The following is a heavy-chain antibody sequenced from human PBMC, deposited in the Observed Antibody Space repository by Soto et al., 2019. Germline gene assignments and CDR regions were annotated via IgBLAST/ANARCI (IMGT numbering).Heavy chain of an antibody. V-gene: IGHV3-23*01. J-gene: IGHJ4*02. Sequence: QLLESGGGLVQPGGSLRLSCAASGFTFSSYSMNWVRHAPGKGLQWVATVGGGGDNIFYADSVKGRFTISRDDSQNMLCLQMNSLRPEDTAVYFCAKRDYGSGRSAPLINYWGQGTLVTVSS. CDR3: AKRDYGSGRSAPLINY. CDR1: GFTFSSYS. D-gene: IGHD3-10*01. CDR2: VGGGGDNI.